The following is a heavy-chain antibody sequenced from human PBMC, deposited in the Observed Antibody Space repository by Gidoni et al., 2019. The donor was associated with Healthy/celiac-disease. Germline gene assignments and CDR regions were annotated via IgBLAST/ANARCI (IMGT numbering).Heavy chain of an antibody. CDR3: AKDRIYPDY. D-gene: IGHD3-10*01. CDR1: GLTLSSDD. J-gene: IGHJ4*02. CDR2: ISGSGGSI. V-gene: IGHV3-23*01. Sequence: EVKLLGSAGGLVQPGGSLRVTCAASGLTLSSDDVSWVRQAPVKELEWVAAISGSGGSIYYAVSVQGRFTISRDNSKNTLYLQMNSLRAEDTAVYYCAKDRIYPDYWGQGTLVTVSS.